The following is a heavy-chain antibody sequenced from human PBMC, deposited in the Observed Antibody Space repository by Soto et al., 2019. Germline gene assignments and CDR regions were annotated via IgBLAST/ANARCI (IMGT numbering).Heavy chain of an antibody. D-gene: IGHD3-3*01. CDR1: GYTFTSYY. J-gene: IGHJ6*02. Sequence: ASVKVSCKASGYTFTSYYMHWVRQAPGQGLEWMGIINPSDGNTSYAQKFQGRVTITRDTSASTAYMELSSLRSEDTAVYYCARGIFPVFEGAPLYYNYYYYGMDVWGQGTTVTVSS. CDR3: ARGIFPVFEGAPLYYNYYYYGMDV. V-gene: IGHV1-46*01. CDR2: INPSDGNT.